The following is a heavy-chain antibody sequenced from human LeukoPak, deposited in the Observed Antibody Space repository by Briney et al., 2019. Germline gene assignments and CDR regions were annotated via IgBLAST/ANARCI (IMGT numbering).Heavy chain of an antibody. Sequence: ASVKVSCKASGYTFTSYDINWVRQATGQGLEWMGWMNPNSGNTGYAQKFQGRVTMSRNTSISTAYMELSSLRSEDTAVYYCARGPVVPAARRTNWFDPWGQGTLVTVSS. J-gene: IGHJ5*02. CDR2: MNPNSGNT. CDR1: GYTFTSYD. D-gene: IGHD2-2*01. V-gene: IGHV1-8*01. CDR3: ARGPVVPAARRTNWFDP.